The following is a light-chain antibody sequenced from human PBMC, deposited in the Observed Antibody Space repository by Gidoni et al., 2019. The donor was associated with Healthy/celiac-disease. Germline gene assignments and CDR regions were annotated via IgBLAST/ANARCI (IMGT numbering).Light chain of an antibody. CDR3: QQRSNAYT. CDR1: QSVSSY. J-gene: IGKJ2*01. V-gene: IGKV3-11*01. CDR2: DAS. Sequence: EIVLTQSPATLSLSPGERATLSCRASQSVSSYLAWYQQKPGQAPRLPIYDASNRATGIPARFSGSGSGTDFTLTISSLEPEDFAVYYCQQRSNAYTFXXXTKLEIK.